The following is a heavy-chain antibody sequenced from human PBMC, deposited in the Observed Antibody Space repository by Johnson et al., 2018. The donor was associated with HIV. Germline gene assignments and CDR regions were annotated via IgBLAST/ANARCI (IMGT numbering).Heavy chain of an antibody. CDR3: AREPQLDTRSNSVALDV. J-gene: IGHJ3*01. CDR2: IKSKTDGGTT. CDR1: GFTFTDAW. Sequence: VQLVESGGGLVQPGGSLRLSCAASGFTFTDAWMNWVRQAPGKGLEWVGRIKSKTDGGTTDYAAPVKGRFTISRDDSKNTLYLQMNSLRAEDTALYYCAREPQLDTRSNSVALDVWGQGTMVTVSS. V-gene: IGHV3-15*05. D-gene: IGHD1-26*01.